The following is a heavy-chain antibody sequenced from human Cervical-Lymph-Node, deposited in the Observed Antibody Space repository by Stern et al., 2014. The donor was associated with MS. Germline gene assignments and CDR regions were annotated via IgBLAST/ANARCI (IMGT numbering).Heavy chain of an antibody. J-gene: IGHJ6*02. V-gene: IGHV1-18*01. CDR3: ARGGSIFDYYYGLDV. CDR2: ISGYNGET. CDR1: GYLFTSFG. Sequence: QVQLVQSGAEVKKPGASVKVSCKPSGYLFTSFGVNWVRQAPGQGLEWLGWISGYNGETNYAEKVQGRVIMTTDTATSTAYMELRSLRFDDTAVYYCARGGSIFDYYYGLDVWGRGTTVTVSS. D-gene: IGHD3-3*01.